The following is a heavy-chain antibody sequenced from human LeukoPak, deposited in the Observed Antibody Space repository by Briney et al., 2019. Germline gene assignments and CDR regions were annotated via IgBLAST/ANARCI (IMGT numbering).Heavy chain of an antibody. J-gene: IGHJ4*02. CDR1: GFTFATYG. CDR2: ITRGGDIT. V-gene: IGHV3-23*01. CDR3: ARDRELHPHHYFDY. D-gene: IGHD1-26*01. Sequence: PGGSLRLSCAASGFTFATYGMTWVRQAPGKGLEWVSTITRGGDITYYADSVKGRFTISRDNSKNTVYLQMNSLRAEDTAVYYCARDRELHPHHYFDYWGQGTLVTVSS.